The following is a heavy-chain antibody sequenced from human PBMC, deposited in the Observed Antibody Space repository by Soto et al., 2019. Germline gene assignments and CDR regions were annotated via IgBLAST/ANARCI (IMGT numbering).Heavy chain of an antibody. CDR3: ARGPTNDNDISTIGEMEV. D-gene: IGHD3-9*01. Sequence: ASVKVSCKASGYTFIRYEINWVRQAPGQGLEWMGWMNPNTGDTGYAQTFQGRLTMTRNTSTNTAYLEFRSLTSEDTAVYYCARGPTNDNDISTIGEMEVWGKGTTVTVSS. CDR2: MNPNTGDT. V-gene: IGHV1-8*01. CDR1: GYTFIRYE. J-gene: IGHJ6*04.